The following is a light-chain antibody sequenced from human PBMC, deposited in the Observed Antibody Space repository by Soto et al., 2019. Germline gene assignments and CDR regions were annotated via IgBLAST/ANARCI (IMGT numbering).Light chain of an antibody. CDR2: GAS. Sequence: EIVLTQSPGTLSLSPGERVTLSCRASQSLPTKALAWYQQKPGQTPRLLIYGASTRDTAIPDRFNGSGSGTDFILTISRVEPEDFAVYYCQQYGDLPLSFGPGTKVDIK. CDR3: QQYGDLPLS. V-gene: IGKV3-20*01. J-gene: IGKJ3*01. CDR1: QSLPTKA.